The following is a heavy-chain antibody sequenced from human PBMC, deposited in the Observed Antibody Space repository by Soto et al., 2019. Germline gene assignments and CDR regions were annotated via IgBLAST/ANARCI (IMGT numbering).Heavy chain of an antibody. J-gene: IGHJ4*03. CDR3: ARDISGXYLDD. CDR1: GGTFSSYA. CDR2: IIPIFGTA. V-gene: IGHV1-69*13. D-gene: IGHD1-26*01. Sequence: SMKVSCKASGGTFSSYAISWVRQAPGQGFEWMGGIIPIFGTANYAQKFQGRVTITADESTSKAYMELSSLRSEDTAVYYCARDISGXYLDDWAQGTLXTXS.